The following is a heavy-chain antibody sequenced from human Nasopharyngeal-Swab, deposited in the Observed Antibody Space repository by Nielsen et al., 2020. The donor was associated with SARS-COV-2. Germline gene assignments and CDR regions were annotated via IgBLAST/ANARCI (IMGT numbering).Heavy chain of an antibody. Sequence: GGSLRLSCAASGFTFSSYGMHWVRQAPGKGLEWVAVIWYDGSNKYYADSVKGRFTISRDNSKNMLYLQMNSLRAEDTAVYYCARGSPKRYSGYDFPSFDYWGQGTLVTVSS. CDR1: GFTFSSYG. D-gene: IGHD5-12*01. V-gene: IGHV3-33*01. CDR2: IWYDGSNK. J-gene: IGHJ4*02. CDR3: ARGSPKRYSGYDFPSFDY.